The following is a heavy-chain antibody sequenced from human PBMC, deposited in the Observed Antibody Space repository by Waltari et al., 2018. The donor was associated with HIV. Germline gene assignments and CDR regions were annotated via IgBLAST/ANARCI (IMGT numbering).Heavy chain of an antibody. V-gene: IGHV3-30*03. Sequence: QVLLEESGVVVVQPGRSLRLSCAASGFRFSSDGFHWVRQAPGKGLEWVELISDNGDNQYYADSVKGRFTISRDNSMDTLYLQMNSLRAEDSAVYYCARDNSSIWYLVYWGQGTLVSVSS. CDR1: GFRFSSDG. D-gene: IGHD6-13*01. J-gene: IGHJ4*02. CDR2: ISDNGDNQ. CDR3: ARDNSSIWYLVY.